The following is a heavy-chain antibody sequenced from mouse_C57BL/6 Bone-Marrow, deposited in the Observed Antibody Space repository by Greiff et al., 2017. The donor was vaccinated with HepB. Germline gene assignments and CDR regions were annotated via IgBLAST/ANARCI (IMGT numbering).Heavy chain of an antibody. Sequence: EVTVEESGGGLVQPGGSMILSCAASGFTFSDAWIDWVRQSPEKGLEWVAEIRNIANNHATYYVESVTGRFTISRDDSKSSVYLQMNSLRAEDTGIYYCTRARQDYWGQGTSVTVSA. CDR1: GFTFSDAW. CDR2: IRNIANNHAT. CDR3: TRARQDY. J-gene: IGHJ4*01. V-gene: IGHV6-6*01.